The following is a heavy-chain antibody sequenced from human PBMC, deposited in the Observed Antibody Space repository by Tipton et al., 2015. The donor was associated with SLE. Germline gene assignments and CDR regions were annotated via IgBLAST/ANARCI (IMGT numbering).Heavy chain of an antibody. V-gene: IGHV3-30*04. CDR3: ARGAPEDC. D-gene: IGHD1-14*01. J-gene: IGHJ4*02. CDR2: ISYDGSNK. Sequence: SLRLSCAASGFTFSSYAMHWVRQAPGKGLEWVAVISYDGSNKYCADSVKGRFTISRDNSKNTLYLQMNSLRAEDTAVYYCARGAPEDCWGQGTLVTVSS. CDR1: GFTFSSYA.